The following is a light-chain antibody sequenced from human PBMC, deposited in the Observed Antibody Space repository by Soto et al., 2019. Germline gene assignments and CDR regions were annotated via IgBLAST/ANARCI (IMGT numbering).Light chain of an antibody. CDR1: SSNIGDNY. J-gene: IGLJ2*01. CDR3: GTWDSSLSAS. Sequence: QSVLTQPPSVSAAPGQKVTISCSGSSSNIGDNYVSWYQQLPGTAPKLLIYDNNKRPSGIPDRFSGSKSGTSATLGITGLQTRDEADYYCGTWDSSLSASFGGGTQLTVL. V-gene: IGLV1-51*01. CDR2: DNN.